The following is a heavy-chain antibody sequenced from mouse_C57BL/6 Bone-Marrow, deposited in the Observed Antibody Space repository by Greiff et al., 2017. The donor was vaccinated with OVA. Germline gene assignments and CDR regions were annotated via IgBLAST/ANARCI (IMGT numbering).Heavy chain of an antibody. J-gene: IGHJ3*01. Sequence: EVQLQQSGPELVKPGASVKISCKASGYTFTDYYMNWVKQSHGKSLEWIGDINPNNGGTSYNQKFKGKATLTVDKSSSTAYMELRSLTSEDSAVYYCGTGPFAYWGQGTLVTVSA. V-gene: IGHV1-26*01. CDR2: INPNNGGT. CDR3: GTGPFAY. CDR1: GYTFTDYY.